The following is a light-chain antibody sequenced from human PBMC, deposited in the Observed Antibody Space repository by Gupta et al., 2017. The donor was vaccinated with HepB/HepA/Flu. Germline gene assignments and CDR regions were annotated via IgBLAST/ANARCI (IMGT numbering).Light chain of an antibody. V-gene: IGLV1-47*01. CDR3: AAWDDSLSGLVL. J-gene: IGLJ2*01. CDR2: RNN. CDR1: NSNIGTKY. Sequence: QSVLTQPPSASGTPGQTVTISCSGSNSNIGTKYVYWYQQLPGAAPKLLIFRNNQRLSGVPDRFSGSKSGTSASLAISGLRSEDEADYYCAAWDDSLSGLVLFGGGTKVTVL.